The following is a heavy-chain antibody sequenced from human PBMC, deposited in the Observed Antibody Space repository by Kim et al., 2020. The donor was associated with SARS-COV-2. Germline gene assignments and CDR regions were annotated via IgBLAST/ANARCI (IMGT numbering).Heavy chain of an antibody. V-gene: IGHV4-39*07. CDR3: ATYYYGSGSYWDY. CDR2: IYYSGST. J-gene: IGHJ4*02. CDR1: GGSISSSSYY. D-gene: IGHD3-10*01. Sequence: SETLSLTCTVSGGSISSSSYYWGWIRQPPGKGLEWIGSIYYSGSTYYNPSLKSRVTISVDTSKNQFSLKLSSVTAADTAVYYCATYYYGSGSYWDYWGQGTLVTVSS.